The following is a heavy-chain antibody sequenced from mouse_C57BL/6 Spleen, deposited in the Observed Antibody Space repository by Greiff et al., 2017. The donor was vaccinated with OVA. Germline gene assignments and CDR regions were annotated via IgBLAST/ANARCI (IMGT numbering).Heavy chain of an antibody. CDR1: GYTFTDYE. J-gene: IGHJ3*01. V-gene: IGHV1-15*01. CDR3: TRGDYTWFAY. D-gene: IGHD2-4*01. CDR2: IDPETGGT. Sequence: QVQLQQSGAELVRPGASVTLSCKASGYTFTDYEMHWVKQTPVHGLEWIGAIDPETGGTAYNQKFKGKAILTADKSSSTAYMALRSLTSEDSAVYYCTRGDYTWFAYWGQGTLVTVSA.